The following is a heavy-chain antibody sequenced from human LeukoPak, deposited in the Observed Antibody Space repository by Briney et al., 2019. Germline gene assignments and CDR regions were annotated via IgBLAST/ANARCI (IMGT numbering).Heavy chain of an antibody. Sequence: GGSLRLSCAASGFTFSSYAMSWVRQAPGKGLEWVSAISGSGGSTYYADSVKGRFTISRDNSKNTLYLQMNSLRAEDTAVYYCAKDREWGYSYGSNWFDPWGQGTLVTVSS. CDR3: AKDREWGYSYGSNWFDP. V-gene: IGHV3-23*01. CDR2: ISGSGGST. J-gene: IGHJ5*02. D-gene: IGHD5-18*01. CDR1: GFTFSSYA.